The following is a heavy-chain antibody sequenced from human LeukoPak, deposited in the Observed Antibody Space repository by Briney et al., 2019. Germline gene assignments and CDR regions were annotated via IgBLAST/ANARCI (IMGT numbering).Heavy chain of an antibody. D-gene: IGHD5-18*01. CDR1: GYTSTSYY. Sequence: ASVNVSCTASGYTSTSYYMHWVRQAPGQGLEWMGIINPSGGSTSYAQKFQGRVTMTRDTSTSTVYMELSSLRSEDTAVYYCARGSPNTAMVTYEFDYWGQGTLVTVSS. CDR3: ARGSPNTAMVTYEFDY. CDR2: INPSGGST. V-gene: IGHV1-46*01. J-gene: IGHJ4*02.